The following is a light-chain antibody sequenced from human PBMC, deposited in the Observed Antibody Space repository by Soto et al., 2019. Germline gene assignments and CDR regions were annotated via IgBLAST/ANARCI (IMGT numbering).Light chain of an antibody. Sequence: DIQLTQSPSFLSASLGDRVTITCRASQGINIFLAWFQQKPGKAPNLLISAASTLHSGVPSRFSGSGSETEFTLTITSLQPEDSATYYCQQRNSYPRTFGQGTKVDIK. V-gene: IGKV1-9*01. J-gene: IGKJ2*01. CDR3: QQRNSYPRT. CDR1: QGINIF. CDR2: AAS.